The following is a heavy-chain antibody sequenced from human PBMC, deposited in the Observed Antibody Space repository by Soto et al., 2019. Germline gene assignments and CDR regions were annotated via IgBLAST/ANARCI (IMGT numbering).Heavy chain of an antibody. CDR2: INPNTGDT. J-gene: IGHJ4*02. CDR1: GYTFTAYY. Sequence: WASVKVSGKASGYTFTAYYMHWVRQAPGQGLEWMGWINPNTGDTNYAQHFQGRVTMTRDKSITTAYMELSRLTSDDTAVYYCARDRPPDYWGQGTLVTVSS. V-gene: IGHV1-2*02. D-gene: IGHD6-6*01. CDR3: ARDRPPDY.